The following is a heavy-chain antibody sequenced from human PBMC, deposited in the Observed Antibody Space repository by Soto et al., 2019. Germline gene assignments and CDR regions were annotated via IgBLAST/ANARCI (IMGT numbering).Heavy chain of an antibody. Sequence: PSETLSLTCAVAGGSISSSNWWSWVRQPPGKGLEWIGEIYHSGSTNYNPSLKSRVTMSVDKSKNQFSLMLSSVTAADTAVYYCARVPRAAAGTDWGQGTQVTVSS. V-gene: IGHV4-4*02. CDR2: IYHSGST. J-gene: IGHJ4*02. CDR1: GGSISSSNW. CDR3: ARVPRAAAGTD. D-gene: IGHD6-13*01.